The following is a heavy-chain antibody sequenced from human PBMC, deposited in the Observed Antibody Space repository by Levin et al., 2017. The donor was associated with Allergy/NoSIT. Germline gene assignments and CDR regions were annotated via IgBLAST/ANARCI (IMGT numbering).Heavy chain of an antibody. CDR2: IYSSGSA. J-gene: IGHJ4*02. V-gene: IGHV4-61*02. CDR3: ARAEVGSEH. CDR1: GGSISSGRYY. D-gene: IGHD3-10*01. Sequence: SQPLSLTCKVSGGSISSGRYYWSWIRQPAAKGLEWIGRIYSSGSANYNPSLKSRVTISVDTSKNQFSLKLSSVTAADTAVYYCARAEVGSEHWGQGTLVTVSS.